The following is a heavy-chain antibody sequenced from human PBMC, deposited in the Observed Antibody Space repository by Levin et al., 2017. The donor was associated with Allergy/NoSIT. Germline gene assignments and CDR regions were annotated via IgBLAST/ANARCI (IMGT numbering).Heavy chain of an antibody. CDR1: GFTFTSSA. D-gene: IGHD6-19*01. V-gene: IGHV1-58*02. Sequence: SVKVSCKASGFTFTSSAMQWVRQARGQRLEWIGWIVVGSGNTNYAQKFQERVTITRDMSTSTAYMELSSLRSEDTAVYYCAAGYSSGWYGFDYWGQGTLVTVSS. J-gene: IGHJ4*02. CDR2: IVVGSGNT. CDR3: AAGYSSGWYGFDY.